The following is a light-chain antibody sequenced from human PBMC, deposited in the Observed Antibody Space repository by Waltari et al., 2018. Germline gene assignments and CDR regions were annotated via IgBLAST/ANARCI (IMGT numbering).Light chain of an antibody. Sequence: EVVLTQSPATLSLSPGERATLSCRASTSVSNLLAWYQQKPGQAPRLLIYDASNTATGIPARFSGSGSGTDFTLTISSLEPEDFAVYYCQQRRTWPLTFGGGTKVEI. CDR1: TSVSNL. V-gene: IGKV3-11*01. CDR2: DAS. CDR3: QQRRTWPLT. J-gene: IGKJ4*01.